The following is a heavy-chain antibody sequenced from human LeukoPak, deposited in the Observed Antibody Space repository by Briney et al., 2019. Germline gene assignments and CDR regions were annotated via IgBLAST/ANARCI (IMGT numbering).Heavy chain of an antibody. CDR3: ARGSATAGLDY. CDR2: IKQDGSEK. V-gene: IGHV3-7*01. CDR1: GFAFSSYW. Sequence: GGSLRLSRAASGFAFSSYWMSWVRQAPGKGLEWVANIKQDGSEKYYVDSVKGRFTISRDNAKNSLYLQMNSLRAEDTAVYYCARGSATAGLDYWGQGTLVTVSS. J-gene: IGHJ4*02. D-gene: IGHD2-15*01.